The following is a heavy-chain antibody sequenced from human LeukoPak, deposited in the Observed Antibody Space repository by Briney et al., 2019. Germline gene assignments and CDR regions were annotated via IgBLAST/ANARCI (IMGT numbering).Heavy chain of an antibody. Sequence: GASVKVSCKASGYTFTVYSISWVGQAPGHRREGLGWITPYNGNTNYVQNFQGRVTMTTDTSTSTAYMELRSLRSDDTAVYYCAREYGGNPGLFGYWGQGTLVPVSS. CDR1: GYTFTVYS. CDR2: ITPYNGNT. V-gene: IGHV1-18*01. CDR3: AREYGGNPGLFGY. D-gene: IGHD4-23*01. J-gene: IGHJ4*02.